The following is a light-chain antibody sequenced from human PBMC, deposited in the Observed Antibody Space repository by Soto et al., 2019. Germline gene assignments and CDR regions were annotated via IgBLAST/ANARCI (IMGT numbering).Light chain of an antibody. CDR2: AAS. V-gene: IGKV1-9*01. J-gene: IGKJ4*01. Sequence: DIQMTQSPSTLSASVGDRVTITCRASQGISSYLAWYQQKPGKAPKLLIYAASTLQSGVPSRFSGSGSGTDLKLTIIRLEREDLATYSWRLLTRQPGTLGGGTRVDIK. CDR1: QGISSY. CDR3: RLLTRQPGT.